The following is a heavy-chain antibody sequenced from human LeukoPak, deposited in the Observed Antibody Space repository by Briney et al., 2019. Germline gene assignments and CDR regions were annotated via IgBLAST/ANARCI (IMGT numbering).Heavy chain of an antibody. V-gene: IGHV3-30*18. CDR2: ISHDGSYE. CDR1: GFTFSSFG. D-gene: IGHD3-10*01. CDR3: AKDGLWFGDLTYFDY. J-gene: IGHJ4*02. Sequence: TGGSLRLSCAGSGFTFSSFGMHWVRQAPGKGLEWVAVISHDGSYEYYADSMKGRFTISRDTSKNTLYLQMNSLRAEDTAVYYCAKDGLWFGDLTYFDYWGQGVLVTVSS.